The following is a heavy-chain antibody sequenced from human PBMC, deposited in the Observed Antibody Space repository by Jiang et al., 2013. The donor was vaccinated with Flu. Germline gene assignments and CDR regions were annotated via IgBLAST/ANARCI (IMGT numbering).Heavy chain of an antibody. CDR1: GYPFTLYA. V-gene: IGHV1-3*01. D-gene: IGHD5-18*01. J-gene: IGHJ6*02. Sequence: SCKPSGYPFTLYALHWVRQAPGQRLEWMGWINPGNGDTKFSQKFQGRVTITRDTSATTAYMELRSLTSEDTAVYYCARGVGYSYGSQRRGTVIYSMDVWGQGTTVTVSS. CDR3: ARGVGYSYGSQRRGTVIYSMDV. CDR2: INPGNGDT.